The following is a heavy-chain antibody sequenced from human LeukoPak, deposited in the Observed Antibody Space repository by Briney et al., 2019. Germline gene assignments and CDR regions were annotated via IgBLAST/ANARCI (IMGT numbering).Heavy chain of an antibody. CDR3: AEIPRD. CDR1: GGSISGYY. V-gene: IGHV4-59*01. J-gene: IGHJ4*02. Sequence: SETLSLTCTVSGGSISGYYWSWVRQPPGKELEWIAYIYDSGTSATTDYNPSLKSRVTISVDTSKRQFSLRLDSVTAADTAVYYCAEIPRDWGQGTLVTASS. CDR2: IYDSGTSATT.